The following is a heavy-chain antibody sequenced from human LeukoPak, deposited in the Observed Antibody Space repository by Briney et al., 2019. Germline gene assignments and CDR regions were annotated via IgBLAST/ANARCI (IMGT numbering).Heavy chain of an antibody. D-gene: IGHD3-10*01. V-gene: IGHV3-30-3*01. CDR2: ISYDGSNK. CDR3: ARAVSVWFGELII. Sequence: GGSLRLSCAASGFTFSSYAMHWVRQAPGKGLEWVAVISYDGSNKYYADSVKGRFTISRDNSKNTLYLQMNSLRAEDTAVYYCARAVSVWFGELIIWGQGTLVTVSS. CDR1: GFTFSSYA. J-gene: IGHJ4*02.